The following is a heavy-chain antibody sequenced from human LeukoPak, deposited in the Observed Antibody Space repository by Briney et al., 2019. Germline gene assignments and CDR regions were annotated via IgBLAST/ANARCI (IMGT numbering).Heavy chain of an antibody. CDR1: GYTFTGYY. CDR3: ARAPKYSGTYYVYY. D-gene: IGHD1-26*01. J-gene: IGHJ4*02. V-gene: IGHV1-2*02. CDR2: INPNSGGT. Sequence: ASVKVSCKASGYTFTGYYMHWVRQAPGQGLEWMGWINPNSGGTNYAQKLQGRVTMTTDTSTSTAYMELRSLSSDDTAVYYCARAPKYSGTYYVYYWGQGTLVTVSS.